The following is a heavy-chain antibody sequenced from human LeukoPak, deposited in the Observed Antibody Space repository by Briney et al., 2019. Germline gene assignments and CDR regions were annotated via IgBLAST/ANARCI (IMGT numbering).Heavy chain of an antibody. V-gene: IGHV3-23*01. CDR2: ISGDGYST. CDR3: AKDFGRNLGGPGY. CDR1: GFTFSTYT. Sequence: GRSLRLSCAASGFTFSTYTMAWVRQAPGGGLEWVSGISGDGYSTYYADSVKGRFAISRDNSKSTLYLQMNSLRAEDTAVHYCAKDFGRNLGGPGYWGRGTRVTVSS. D-gene: IGHD3-10*01. J-gene: IGHJ4*02.